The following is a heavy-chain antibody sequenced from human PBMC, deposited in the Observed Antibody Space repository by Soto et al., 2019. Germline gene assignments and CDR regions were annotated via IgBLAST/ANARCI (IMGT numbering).Heavy chain of an antibody. CDR1: GFTFSSYS. CDR3: ASVLTGGYDILTDYYPYYCYYYGMDV. D-gene: IGHD3-9*01. V-gene: IGHV3-21*01. CDR2: ISSSSSYI. Sequence: GGSLRLSCAASGFTFSSYSMNWVRQAPGKGLEWVSSISSSSSYIYYADSVKGRFTISRDNAKNSLYLQMNSLRAEDTAVYYCASVLTGGYDILTDYYPYYCYYYGMDVWGQGTTVTVSS. J-gene: IGHJ6*02.